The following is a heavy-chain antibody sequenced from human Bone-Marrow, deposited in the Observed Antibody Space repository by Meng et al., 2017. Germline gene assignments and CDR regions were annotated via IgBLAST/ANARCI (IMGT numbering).Heavy chain of an antibody. J-gene: IGHJ4*02. Sequence: GGSLRLSCAASGFTFSSYAMHWVRQAPGKGLEWVAVISYDGSNKYYADSVKGRFTISRDNSKNTLYLQLNSLSAEDTAVYYCARGLGYFSGGSCYSDYWGQGTLVTVSS. CDR3: ARGLGYFSGGSCYSDY. CDR1: GFTFSSYA. CDR2: ISYDGSNK. V-gene: IGHV3-30*04. D-gene: IGHD2-15*01.